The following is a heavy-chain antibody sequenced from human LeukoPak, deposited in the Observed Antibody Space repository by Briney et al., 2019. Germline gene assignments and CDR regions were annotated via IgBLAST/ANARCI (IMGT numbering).Heavy chain of an antibody. Sequence: GGSLRLSCAASGFTFSSYEMNWVRQAPGKGLEWVSYISSSGSTIYYADSVKGRFTISRDNAKNSLYLQMNSLRAEDTAVYFCAKPSGSGVDYWGQGTRVTVSS. CDR3: AKPSGSGVDY. J-gene: IGHJ4*02. D-gene: IGHD1-26*01. CDR1: GFTFSSYE. CDR2: ISSSGSTI. V-gene: IGHV3-48*03.